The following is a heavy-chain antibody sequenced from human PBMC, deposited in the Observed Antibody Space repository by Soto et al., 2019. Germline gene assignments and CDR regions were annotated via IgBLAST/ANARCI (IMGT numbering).Heavy chain of an antibody. CDR3: ARVGGALGDLDY. Sequence: QVQLVQSGPELKKPGTSVTVSCKASGYTFATYAVSWVRQAPGQGLEWMGWISAYNGNTINAQKFQGRVTLTTDTSTSTAYMALTSLTSDDTAVDYCARVGGALGDLDYWGQGTLVTVSS. J-gene: IGHJ4*02. CDR1: GYTFATYA. CDR2: ISAYNGNT. D-gene: IGHD3-16*01. V-gene: IGHV1-18*01.